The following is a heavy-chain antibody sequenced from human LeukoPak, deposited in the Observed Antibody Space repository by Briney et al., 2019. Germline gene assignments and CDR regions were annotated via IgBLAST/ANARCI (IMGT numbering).Heavy chain of an antibody. CDR2: IKQDGSEK. Sequence: GGSLRLSCAASGFTFSSYWMSWVRQAPGKGLEWVANIKQDGSEKYYVESVKGRFTISRDNAKNSLYLQMNSLRAEDTAVYYCARDGTARNYYYYYGMDVWGQGTTVTVSS. D-gene: IGHD6-6*01. CDR1: GFTFSSYW. J-gene: IGHJ6*02. V-gene: IGHV3-7*01. CDR3: ARDGTARNYYYYYGMDV.